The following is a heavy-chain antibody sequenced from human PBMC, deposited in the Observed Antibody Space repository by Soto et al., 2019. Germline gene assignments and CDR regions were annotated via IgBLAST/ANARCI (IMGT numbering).Heavy chain of an antibody. Sequence: SVKVSCKASGGTFSSYAISWVLEAPGEGLEWMGGIIPIFGTANYAQKFQGRVTITADESTSTAYMELSSLRSEDTAVYYCARDRPITMVRDYGMDVWGQGTTVTVSS. CDR1: GGTFSSYA. CDR3: ARDRPITMVRDYGMDV. J-gene: IGHJ6*02. V-gene: IGHV1-69*13. CDR2: IIPIFGTA. D-gene: IGHD3-10*01.